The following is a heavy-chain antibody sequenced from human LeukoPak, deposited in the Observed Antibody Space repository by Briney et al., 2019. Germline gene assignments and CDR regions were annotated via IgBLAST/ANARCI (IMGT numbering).Heavy chain of an antibody. J-gene: IGHJ6*02. D-gene: IGHD6-13*01. V-gene: IGHV3-20*04. CDR1: GFTFDDYG. CDR3: ARVKRGRAAAGTYYYYGMDV. CDR2: INWSGGST. Sequence: GGSLRLSCAASGFTFDDYGMSWVRQAPGKGLEWVSGINWSGGSTGYADSVKGRFTISRDNAKNSLYLQMNSLRAEDTALYYCARVKRGRAAAGTYYYYGMDVWGQGTTVTVSS.